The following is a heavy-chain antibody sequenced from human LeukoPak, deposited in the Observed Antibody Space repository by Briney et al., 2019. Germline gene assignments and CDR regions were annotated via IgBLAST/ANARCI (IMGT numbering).Heavy chain of an antibody. CDR3: ARRPPTGAALDY. V-gene: IGHV3-48*01. J-gene: IGHJ4*02. CDR2: ISSSTSTI. Sequence: PGGSLRLSCAASGFTFSVYGMNWVRQAPGKGLEWISYISSSTSTINYADSVKGRFTISRDNANNSLFLQMNSPRVEDTAVYYCARRPPTGAALDYWGQGTLVTVSS. D-gene: IGHD6-6*01. CDR1: GFTFSVYG.